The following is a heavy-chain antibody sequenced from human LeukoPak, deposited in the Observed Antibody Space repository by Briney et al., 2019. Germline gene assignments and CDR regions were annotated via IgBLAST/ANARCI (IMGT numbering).Heavy chain of an antibody. CDR2: INHSGST. D-gene: IGHD6-13*01. J-gene: IGHJ5*02. V-gene: IGHV4-34*01. Sequence: SETLSLTCAVYGGSFSGYYWSWIRQPPGKGLEWIGEINHSGSTNYNPSLKSRVTISVDTSKNQFSLKLSSVTAADTAVYYCARRGSSSWYGNWFDPWGQGTLVTVSS. CDR1: GGSFSGYY. CDR3: ARRGSSSWYGNWFDP.